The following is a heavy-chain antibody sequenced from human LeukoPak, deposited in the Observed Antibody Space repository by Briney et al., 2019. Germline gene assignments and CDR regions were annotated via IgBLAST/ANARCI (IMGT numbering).Heavy chain of an antibody. CDR2: INSDGSST. D-gene: IGHD4-17*01. CDR1: GFTLGSYW. CDR3: ARGNGHSFDY. V-gene: IGHV3-74*01. J-gene: IGHJ4*02. Sequence: PGGSLRLSCAASGFTLGSYWMHWVRQTPGKGPVWVSRINSDGSSTSYADSVKGRFTISRDNAKNTLYLQMNSLRAEDTAVYYCARGNGHSFDYWGKGALVTVSS.